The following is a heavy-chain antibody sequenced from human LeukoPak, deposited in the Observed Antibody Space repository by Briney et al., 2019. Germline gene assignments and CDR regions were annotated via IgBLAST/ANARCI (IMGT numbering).Heavy chain of an antibody. V-gene: IGHV3-30-3*01. Sequence: GGSLRLSCAASGFTFSSYAMHWVRQAPGKGLEWVAVISYDGSNKYYADSVKGRFTISRDNSKNTLYLQMNSLRAEDTAVYYCAREGSGDAFDIWGQGTMVTVSS. CDR1: GFTFSSYA. CDR2: ISYDGSNK. CDR3: AREGSGDAFDI. J-gene: IGHJ3*02.